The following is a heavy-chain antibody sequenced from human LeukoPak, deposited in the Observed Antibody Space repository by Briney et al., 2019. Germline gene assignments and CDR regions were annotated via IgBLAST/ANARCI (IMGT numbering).Heavy chain of an antibody. CDR1: GFTFSSYA. CDR2: ISYDGSNK. D-gene: IGHD5-12*01. J-gene: IGHJ3*02. Sequence: GGSLRLSCAASGFTFSSYAVHWVRQAPGKGLEWVAVISYDGSNKYYADSVKGRFTISRDNSKNTLYLQMNSLRAEDTAVYYCARVTDGYNYDAFDIWGQGTMVTVSS. V-gene: IGHV3-30-3*01. CDR3: ARVTDGYNYDAFDI.